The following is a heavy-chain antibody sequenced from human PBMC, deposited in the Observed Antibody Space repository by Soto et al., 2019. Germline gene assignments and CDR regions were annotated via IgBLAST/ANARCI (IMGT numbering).Heavy chain of an antibody. J-gene: IGHJ3*01. Sequence: EVQLLESGGVLAQPGWSLRLSGTASGLTLANYAMTWGRQAPGKGLEWVSTLTNSGSLKYYADSVQGRFTISRDSSKNTLYLQMNSLRAEDTAIYFCATTPWADIVASGALELWGHGTLVTVSS. CDR3: ATTPWADIVASGALEL. D-gene: IGHD5-12*01. CDR1: GLTLANYA. V-gene: IGHV3-23*01. CDR2: LTNSGSLK.